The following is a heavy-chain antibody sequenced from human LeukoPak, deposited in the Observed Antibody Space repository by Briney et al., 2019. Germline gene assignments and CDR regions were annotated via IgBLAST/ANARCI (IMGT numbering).Heavy chain of an antibody. CDR3: ARVYYSSSYDYWYFDL. Sequence: SETLSLTCAVYGGSFSGYYWSWIRQPPGKGLEWIGYIYYSGSTNYNPSLKSRVTISVDTSKNQFSLKLSSVTAADTAVYYCARVYYSSSYDYWYFDLWGRSTLVTVSS. J-gene: IGHJ2*01. CDR2: IYYSGST. D-gene: IGHD6-13*01. V-gene: IGHV4-59*01. CDR1: GGSFSGYY.